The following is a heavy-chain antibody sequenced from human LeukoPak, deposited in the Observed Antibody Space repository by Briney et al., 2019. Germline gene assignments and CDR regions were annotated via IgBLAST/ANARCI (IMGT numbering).Heavy chain of an antibody. Sequence: ASVKVSCKASGYTFNYYSLHWVRQAPGQGLEWMGKINPSSTSTTYVQKFQGRVTMTRDMSTSTVYMELSSLRSEDTAVYYCARDRDSSGYLFDYWGQGTLVTVSS. D-gene: IGHD3-22*01. CDR2: INPSSTST. CDR3: ARDRDSSGYLFDY. V-gene: IGHV1-46*02. CDR1: GYTFNYYS. J-gene: IGHJ4*02.